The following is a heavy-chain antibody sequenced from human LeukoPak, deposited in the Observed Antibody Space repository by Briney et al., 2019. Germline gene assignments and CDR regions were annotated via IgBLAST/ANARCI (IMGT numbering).Heavy chain of an antibody. J-gene: IGHJ5*02. D-gene: IGHD2-2*01. V-gene: IGHV4-4*07. CDR1: GGSISSYY. CDR2: IDTSGST. CDR3: ARDGGVPGRNWFDP. Sequence: PSETLSLTCTVSGGSISSYYWSWIRQPAVKGLEWIGRIDTSGSTNYNPSLKSRVTMSVDTSKNQFSLKLRSVTAADTAVYYCARDGGVPGRNWFDPWGQGTLVTVSS.